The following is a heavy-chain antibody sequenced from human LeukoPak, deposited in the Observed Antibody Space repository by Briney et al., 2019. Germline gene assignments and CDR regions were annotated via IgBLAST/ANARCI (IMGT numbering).Heavy chain of an antibody. V-gene: IGHV3-30*01. Sequence: PGGSLRLSCAASGFTFSSYAMHWVRQAPGKGPEWVAVISYDGSNKYYADSVKGRFTISGDNSKNTLYLQMNSLRAEDTAVYYCARTPYDSSGYYYVAAFDIWGQGTMVTVSS. J-gene: IGHJ3*02. CDR1: GFTFSSYA. CDR2: ISYDGSNK. D-gene: IGHD3-22*01. CDR3: ARTPYDSSGYYYVAAFDI.